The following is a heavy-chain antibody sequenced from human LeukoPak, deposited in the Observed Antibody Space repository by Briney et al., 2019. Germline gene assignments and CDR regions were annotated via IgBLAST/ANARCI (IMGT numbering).Heavy chain of an antibody. CDR1: GLTFSSYW. CDR3: ARVKQQLVRLLGRDTTYYYYYYMDV. Sequence: QPGGSLRLSCAGSGLTFSSYWMSWVRQAPGKGLEWVANIKQDGSEKHYVDSVKGRFTISRDNAKNSLFLQMNSLRAEDTAVYFCARVKQQLVRLLGRDTTYYYYYYMDVWGKGTTVTVSS. CDR2: IKQDGSEK. D-gene: IGHD6-13*01. V-gene: IGHV3-7*01. J-gene: IGHJ6*03.